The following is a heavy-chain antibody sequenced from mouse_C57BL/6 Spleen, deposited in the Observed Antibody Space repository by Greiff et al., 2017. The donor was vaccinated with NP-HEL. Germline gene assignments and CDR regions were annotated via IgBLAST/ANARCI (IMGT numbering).Heavy chain of an antibody. V-gene: IGHV1-82*01. D-gene: IGHD1-1*01. CDR2: IYPGDGDT. CDR3: ASPYLYYYGSSPYYYAMDY. CDR1: GYAFSSSW. Sequence: QVQLQQSGPELVKPGASVKISCKASGYAFSSSWMNWVKQRPGKGLEWIGRIYPGDGDTNYNGKFKGKATLTADKSSSTAYMQLSSLTSEDSAVYFCASPYLYYYGSSPYYYAMDYWGQGTSVTVSS. J-gene: IGHJ4*01.